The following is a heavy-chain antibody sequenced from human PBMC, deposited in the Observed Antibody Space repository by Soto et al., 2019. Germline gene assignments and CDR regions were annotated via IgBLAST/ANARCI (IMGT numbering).Heavy chain of an antibody. D-gene: IGHD3-10*01. CDR2: MFPGGTT. J-gene: IGHJ4*02. V-gene: IGHV4-61*09. Sequence: SETLSLTCSVSGGSTISSSDFWSWIRPPAGKGLEWIGHMFPGGTTSHNSSLKSRVSMSIDTSKNQFSLTLTSVTAADTAVYYCARTLSGFTYGSRQFYFDYWGQGTLVTVSS. CDR1: GGSTISSSDF. CDR3: ARTLSGFTYGSRQFYFDY.